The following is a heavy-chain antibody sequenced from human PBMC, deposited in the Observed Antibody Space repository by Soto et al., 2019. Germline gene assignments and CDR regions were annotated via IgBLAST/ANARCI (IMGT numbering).Heavy chain of an antibody. J-gene: IGHJ4*02. CDR2: ISPYNGNA. CDR3: ARDSGFSSSKALDF. V-gene: IGHV1-18*01. Sequence: ASVKVSCKASGYGFTIYGLSWVRQAPGQGLEWMAWISPYNGNANYAQKFQGRVSMTTDTSTSTAYMELRSLRSDDTAVYYCARDSGFSSSKALDFWGQGTLVTVSS. D-gene: IGHD6-19*01. CDR1: GYGFTIYG.